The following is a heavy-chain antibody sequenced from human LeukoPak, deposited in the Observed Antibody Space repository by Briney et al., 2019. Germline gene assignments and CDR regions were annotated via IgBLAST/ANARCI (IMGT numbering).Heavy chain of an antibody. CDR2: IISSTAYT. D-gene: IGHD5-18*01. CDR1: GFIFNTFG. Sequence: GGSLRLSCSASGFIFNTFGMNWVRQAPGKGLEWVSSIISSTAYTYYSDSVKGRFTVSRDNAKNSLFLQMNSLKTDDTAVYYCATEGFTYGYHGIDIWGQGTIVTVSS. CDR3: ATEGFTYGYHGIDI. J-gene: IGHJ3*02. V-gene: IGHV3-21*03.